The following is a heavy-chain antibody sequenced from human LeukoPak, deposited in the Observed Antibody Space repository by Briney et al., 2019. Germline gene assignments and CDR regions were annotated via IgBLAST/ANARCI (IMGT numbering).Heavy chain of an antibody. D-gene: IGHD5-24*01. J-gene: IGHJ4*02. CDR2: INHSGST. CDR1: GGSFSGYY. CDR3: ARMRKMAFDY. V-gene: IGHV4-34*01. Sequence: PSETLSLTCAVYGGSFSGYYWSWIRQPPGKGLEWIGEINHSGSTNYNPSLKSRVTISVDTSKNQFSLKVRSVTAADTAVYYCARMRKMAFDYWGQGIPVTVSS.